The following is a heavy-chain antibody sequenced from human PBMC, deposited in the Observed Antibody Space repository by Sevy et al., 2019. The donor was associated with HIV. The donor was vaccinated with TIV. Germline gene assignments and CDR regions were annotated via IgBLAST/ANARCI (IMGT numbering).Heavy chain of an antibody. D-gene: IGHD3-16*02. CDR3: AKDQGDYVWGTFRDY. Sequence: GGCLRLSCAASGFTFSIYAMSWVRQAPGKGLEWVSGLSGRGGSTYYADSVKGRFTISRDNSKNTLYLQMNSLRAEDTAVYYCAKDQGDYVWGTFRDYWGQGTLVTVSS. J-gene: IGHJ4*02. CDR1: GFTFSIYA. CDR2: LSGRGGST. V-gene: IGHV3-23*01.